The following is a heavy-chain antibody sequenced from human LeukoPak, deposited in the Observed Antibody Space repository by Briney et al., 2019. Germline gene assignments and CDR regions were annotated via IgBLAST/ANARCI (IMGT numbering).Heavy chain of an antibody. J-gene: IGHJ4*02. CDR2: ISSSSSTI. CDR3: ASSYYYDSSGYYTDY. V-gene: IGHV3-48*04. CDR1: GFTFSDYS. Sequence: PGGALRLSCAASGFTFSDYSMNRVRQAPGKGLEGVSYISSSSSTIYYADSVKGRFTISRDNAKNSLYLQMNSLRAEDTAVYYCASSYYYDSSGYYTDYWGQGTLVTVSS. D-gene: IGHD3-22*01.